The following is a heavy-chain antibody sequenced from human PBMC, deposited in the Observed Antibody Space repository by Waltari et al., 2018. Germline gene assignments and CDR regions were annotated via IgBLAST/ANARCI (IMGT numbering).Heavy chain of an antibody. CDR3: SSLRLSSDFDY. J-gene: IGHJ4*02. Sequence: QEQLVQSGTEVKKTGSAVKVSCKASGDTFTSSGISWMRQAPGQGLEWMGGIIPSFGTASYAQKFQGRVTITADDSTSTAYMELSSLRSEDTAVYYCSSLRLSSDFDYWGQGTLVTVSS. V-gene: IGHV1-69*01. CDR1: GDTFTSSG. CDR2: IIPSFGTA.